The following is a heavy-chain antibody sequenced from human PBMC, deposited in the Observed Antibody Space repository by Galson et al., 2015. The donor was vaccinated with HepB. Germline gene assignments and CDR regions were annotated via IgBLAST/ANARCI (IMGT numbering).Heavy chain of an antibody. CDR3: ARGSFKYYYDSGSYYHFDY. D-gene: IGHD3-10*01. V-gene: IGHV1-18*01. CDR2: ISAYKGDT. Sequence: SCKASGYTFSSYGFTWVRQAPGQGLEWIGWISAYKGDTNYARNFQGRVTMTTDTSTSTAYMELRGLRSDDTAVYYCARGSFKYYYDSGSYYHFDYWGQGTLVTVSS. CDR1: GYTFSSYG. J-gene: IGHJ4*02.